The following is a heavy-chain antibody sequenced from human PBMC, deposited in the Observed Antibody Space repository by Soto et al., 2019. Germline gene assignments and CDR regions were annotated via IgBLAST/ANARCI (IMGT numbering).Heavy chain of an antibody. CDR2: INHSGST. Sequence: SETLSLTGAVYGGSFSGYYWSWIRQPPGKGLEWIGEINHSGSTNYNPSLKSRVTISVDTSKNQFSLKLSSVTAADTAVYYCAGRSSSGWPYKWFDRSGQGTLVTVCS. J-gene: IGHJ5*02. V-gene: IGHV4-34*01. CDR3: AGRSSSGWPYKWFDR. D-gene: IGHD6-19*01. CDR1: GGSFSGYY.